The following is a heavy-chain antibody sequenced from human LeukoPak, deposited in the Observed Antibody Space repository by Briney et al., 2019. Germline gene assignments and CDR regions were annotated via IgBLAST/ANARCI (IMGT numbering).Heavy chain of an antibody. CDR3: AKYYYGSGSPIFDC. CDR1: RFTFANYA. V-gene: IGHV3-23*01. D-gene: IGHD3-10*01. Sequence: GGSLRLSCAASRFTFANYAMSWVRQAPGKGLEWISTVSDSGDSTYYADSVKGRFTISRDNSKNTLYLQMNNLRAEDTAVYYCAKYYYGSGSPIFDCWGQGTLVTVSS. CDR2: VSDSGDST. J-gene: IGHJ4*02.